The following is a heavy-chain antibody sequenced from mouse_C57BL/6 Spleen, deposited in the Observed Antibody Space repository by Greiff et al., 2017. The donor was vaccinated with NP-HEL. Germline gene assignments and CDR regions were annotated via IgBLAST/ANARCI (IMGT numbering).Heavy chain of an antibody. D-gene: IGHD1-1*01. CDR2: ISGGGGNT. V-gene: IGHV5-9*01. CDR1: GFTFSSYT. CDR3: ARISHYYGSSRFDY. J-gene: IGHJ2*01. Sequence: EVKLVESGGGLVKPGGSLKLSCAASGFTFSSYTMSWVRQTPEKRLEWVATISGGGGNTYYPDSVKGRFTISRDNAKNTLYLQMSSLRSEDTALYYCARISHYYGSSRFDYWGQGTTLTVSS.